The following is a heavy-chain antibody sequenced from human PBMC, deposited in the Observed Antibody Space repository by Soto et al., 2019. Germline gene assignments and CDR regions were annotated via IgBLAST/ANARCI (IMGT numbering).Heavy chain of an antibody. CDR3: ARDKSPYSSGWYDTYFQH. Sequence: GGSLRLSCAASGFTFSSYAMHWVRQAPGKGLEWVAVISYDGSNKYYADSVKGRFTISRDNSKNTLYLQMNSLRAEDTAVYYCARDKSPYSSGWYDTYFQHWGQGTLVTVSS. D-gene: IGHD6-19*01. CDR2: ISYDGSNK. CDR1: GFTFSSYA. J-gene: IGHJ1*01. V-gene: IGHV3-30-3*01.